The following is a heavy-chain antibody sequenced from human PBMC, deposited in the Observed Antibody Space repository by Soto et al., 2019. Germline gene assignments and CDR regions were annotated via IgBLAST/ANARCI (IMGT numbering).Heavy chain of an antibody. CDR3: ARRATYYHYFDY. CDR1: GYSFTSDW. D-gene: IGHD3-16*01. J-gene: IGHJ4*02. Sequence: GESLKISCNGSGYSFTSDWIAWVRQMPGKGLEYMGIIYPGDSDTRYSPSFQGQVTISADKSTSTAYVQWGSLKASDTAMYYCARRATYYHYFDYWGQGTLVTVSS. V-gene: IGHV5-51*01. CDR2: IYPGDSDT.